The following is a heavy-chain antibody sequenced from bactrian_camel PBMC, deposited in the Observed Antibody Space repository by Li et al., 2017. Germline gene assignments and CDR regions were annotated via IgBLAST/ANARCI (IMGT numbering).Heavy chain of an antibody. J-gene: IGHJ4*01. CDR3: AARNRAAPGGQWWLLQTGVYNY. D-gene: IGHD2*01. CDR1: AYVYGSNC. CDR2: FLSGDT. Sequence: HVQLVESGGGSVQAGGSLRLSCAASAYVYGSNCVGWFRQASGKGREGIAVFLSGDTDYDDSVRGRFTISQDNAKNAVYLEMNDLKPEDTAMYVCAARNRAAPGGQWWLLQTGVYNYWGHGTQVTVS. V-gene: IGHV3S1*01.